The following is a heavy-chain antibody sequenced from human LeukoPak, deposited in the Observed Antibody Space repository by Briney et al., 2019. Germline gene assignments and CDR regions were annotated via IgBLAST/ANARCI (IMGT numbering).Heavy chain of an antibody. D-gene: IGHD2-15*01. CDR2: ISGSVGST. CDR3: AKDLGYCSGGSCYAESNPFDY. V-gene: IGHV3-23*01. CDR1: GFTFSSYA. Sequence: GGSLRLSCAASGFTFSSYAMSCVRQAPGKGLEWGSAISGSVGSTYYADSVKGRFTISRDNSKNTLYLQMNSLRAEDTAVYYCAKDLGYCSGGSCYAESNPFDYWGQGTLVTVSS. J-gene: IGHJ4*02.